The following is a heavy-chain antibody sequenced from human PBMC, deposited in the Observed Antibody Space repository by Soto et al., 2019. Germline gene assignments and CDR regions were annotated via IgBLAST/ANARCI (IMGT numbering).Heavy chain of an antibody. CDR3: ARGSSSSWYFSAVDH. J-gene: IGHJ4*02. V-gene: IGHV1-8*01. D-gene: IGHD6-13*01. CDR1: GYTFTSYD. Sequence: ASVKVSCKASGYTFTSYDINGVRQATGRGLEWMGWMNPNSGSTGYAQKFQGRVTMTRNTSISTAYMELSSLRSEDTAVYYCARGSSSSWYFSAVDHWGQGTPVTVS. CDR2: MNPNSGST.